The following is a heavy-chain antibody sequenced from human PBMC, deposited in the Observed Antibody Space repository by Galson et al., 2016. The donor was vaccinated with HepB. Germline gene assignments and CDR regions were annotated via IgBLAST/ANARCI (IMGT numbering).Heavy chain of an antibody. D-gene: IGHD3-3*02. V-gene: IGHV1-46*01. CDR2: INPRGGGT. J-gene: IGHJ6*02. CDR1: GYTFTSYY. CDR3: ARDRDAFMASYYYYGMDV. Sequence: QSGAEVKKPGESLKISCKASGYTFTSYYVNWVRQAPGQGLEWMGAINPRGGGTTYAQKFQGRVTLIRDTSTSTTYMELSSLRSEDTAVYFCARDRDAFMASYYYYGMDVWGPGTTVTVSS.